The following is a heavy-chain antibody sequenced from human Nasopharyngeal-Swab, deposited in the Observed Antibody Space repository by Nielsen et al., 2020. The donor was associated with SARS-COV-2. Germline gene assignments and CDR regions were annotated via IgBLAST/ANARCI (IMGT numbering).Heavy chain of an antibody. CDR1: GGTFSSYA. CDR2: IIPIFGTA. CDR3: ARDTTYYDSSGQFDY. J-gene: IGHJ4*02. Sequence: SVKVSCKASGGTFSSYAISWVRQAPGQGLEWMGGIIPIFGTANYAQEFQGRVTITADESTSTAYMELSSLRSEDTAVYYCARDTTYYDSSGQFDYWGQGTLVTVSS. V-gene: IGHV1-69*13. D-gene: IGHD3-22*01.